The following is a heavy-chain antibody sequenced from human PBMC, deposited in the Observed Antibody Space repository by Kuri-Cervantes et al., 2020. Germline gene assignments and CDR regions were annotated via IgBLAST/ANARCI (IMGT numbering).Heavy chain of an antibody. V-gene: IGHV4-61*01. CDR1: GGSVSSGSYY. D-gene: IGHD3-10*01. CDR2: IYYSGST. Sequence: GSLRLSCTVSGGSVSSGSYYWSWIRQPPGKGLEWIGYIYYSGSTNYNPSLKSRVTISVDTSKNQFSLKLSSVTAADTAVYYCARGRLYYYGSGTLDYWGQGTLVTVSS. J-gene: IGHJ4*02. CDR3: ARGRLYYYGSGTLDY.